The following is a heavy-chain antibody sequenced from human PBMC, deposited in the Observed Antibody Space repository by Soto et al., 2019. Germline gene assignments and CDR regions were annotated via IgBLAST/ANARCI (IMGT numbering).Heavy chain of an antibody. J-gene: IGHJ6*02. CDR1: GFTFSSYA. V-gene: IGHV3-30-3*01. CDR3: ARDIAVPPTPYYYYYGMDV. CDR2: ISYDGSNK. D-gene: IGHD6-19*01. Sequence: GGSLRLSCAASGFTFSSYAMHWVRQAPGKGLEWVAVISYDGSNKYYADSVKGRFTISRDNSKNTLYLQMSSLRAEDTAVYYCARDIAVPPTPYYYYYGMDVWGQGTTVTVSS.